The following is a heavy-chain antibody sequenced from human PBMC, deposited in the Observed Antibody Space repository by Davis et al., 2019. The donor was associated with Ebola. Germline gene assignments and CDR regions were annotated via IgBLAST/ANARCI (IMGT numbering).Heavy chain of an antibody. CDR3: ARDPARGGNFDY. J-gene: IGHJ4*02. CDR1: GFSFSSSW. CDR2: ISSDASSI. D-gene: IGHD3-16*01. Sequence: GESLKISCAASGFSFSSSWMHWVRQAPGNGLEWVSRISSDASSIIYANSVKGRFTISRDNAKSTLYLQMNSLRAEDTAVYYCARDPARGGNFDYWGQGTLVTVSS. V-gene: IGHV3-74*01.